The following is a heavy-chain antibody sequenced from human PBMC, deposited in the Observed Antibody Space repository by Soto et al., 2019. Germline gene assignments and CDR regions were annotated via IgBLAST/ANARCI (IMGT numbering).Heavy chain of an antibody. D-gene: IGHD6-6*01. CDR1: EYTFTGYY. CDR2: INPNSGDT. J-gene: IGHJ4*02. V-gene: IGHV1-2*02. Sequence: QVQLVQSGAEVKKPGASEKVSCKAAEYTFTGYYMHWVRQAPGQGLEWMGWINPNSGDTNYAQKFQGRVTMTRDTSISTAYMELNRLTSDDTAVYYCARGSSSAGRHFDYWGQGPLVTVSS. CDR3: ARGSSSAGRHFDY.